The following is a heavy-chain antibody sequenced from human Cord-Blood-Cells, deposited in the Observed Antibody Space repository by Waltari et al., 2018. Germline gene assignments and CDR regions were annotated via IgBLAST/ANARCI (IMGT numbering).Heavy chain of an antibody. CDR3: ARGQYYDSSGYYYYFDY. CDR1: VGSFSGYY. Sequence: QVQLQQWGAGLLKPSETLSLTCAVYVGSFSGYYWSWIRQPPGKGLEWIGEINHSGSTNYNPSLKRRVTISVDTSKNQFSLKLSSVTAADMAVYYCARGQYYDSSGYYYYFDYWGQGTLVTVSS. J-gene: IGHJ4*02. V-gene: IGHV4-34*01. D-gene: IGHD3-22*01. CDR2: INHSGST.